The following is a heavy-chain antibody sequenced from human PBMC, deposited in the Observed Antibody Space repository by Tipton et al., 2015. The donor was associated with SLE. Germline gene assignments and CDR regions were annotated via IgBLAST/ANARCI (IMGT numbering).Heavy chain of an antibody. Sequence: TLSLTCAVYGGSFSGYYWSWIRQPPGKGLEWIGEINHSGSTNYNPSLKSRVTISVDTSKNQFSLKLSSVIAADTAVYYCARGLTMVDYWGQGTLVTVSS. CDR1: GGSFSGYY. V-gene: IGHV4-34*01. D-gene: IGHD4/OR15-4a*01. CDR2: INHSGST. J-gene: IGHJ4*02. CDR3: ARGLTMVDY.